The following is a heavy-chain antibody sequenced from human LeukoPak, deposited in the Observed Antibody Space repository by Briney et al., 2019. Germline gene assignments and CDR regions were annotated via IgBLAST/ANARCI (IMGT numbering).Heavy chain of an antibody. D-gene: IGHD5-12*01. CDR3: ARGLVLATDDAFDI. V-gene: IGHV4-59*01. CDR2: IWDTEIT. CDR1: GGSIRSYF. Sequence: SETLSLTCTVSGGSIRSYFWSWLRQPPGKGLEWIGYIWDTEITDYNPSLKSRVTISLDTSTNHFSLKLRSVTAADTALYFCARGLVLATDDAFDIWGQGTLVTVSS. J-gene: IGHJ3*02.